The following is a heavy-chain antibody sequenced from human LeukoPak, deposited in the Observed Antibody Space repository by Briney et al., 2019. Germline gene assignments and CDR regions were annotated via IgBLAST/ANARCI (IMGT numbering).Heavy chain of an antibody. CDR3: ARDRRQLYLRGDFDY. D-gene: IGHD3-10*01. J-gene: IGHJ4*02. CDR2: IYYNGDA. CDR1: GGSMRNYY. V-gene: IGHV4-59*12. Sequence: PSDTLSLTCTVSGGSMRNYYWSWVRQPPGKGLEWIGSIYYNGDAYYNPSLKSRVTISIDTSNNQFSLKLNSVTAADTAVFYCARDRRQLYLRGDFDYWGQGTLVTVSS.